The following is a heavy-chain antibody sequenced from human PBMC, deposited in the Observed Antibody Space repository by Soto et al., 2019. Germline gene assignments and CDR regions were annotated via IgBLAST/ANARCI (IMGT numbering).Heavy chain of an antibody. Sequence: PSETLSLTCTFSGGSISSYYWNWIRQPPGKGLEWIGDIYYGGGTNYNPSLKSRVTLSVDTSKNQFSLKLSSVTAADTAVYYCARAGGYSGYSYFDYWGQGTLVTVS. CDR1: GGSISSYY. CDR2: IYYGGGT. CDR3: ARAGGYSGYSYFDY. D-gene: IGHD5-12*01. V-gene: IGHV4-59*01. J-gene: IGHJ4*02.